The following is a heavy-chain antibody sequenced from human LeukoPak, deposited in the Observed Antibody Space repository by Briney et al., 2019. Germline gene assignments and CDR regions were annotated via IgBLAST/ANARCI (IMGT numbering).Heavy chain of an antibody. V-gene: IGHV3-66*01. D-gene: IGHD3-10*01. Sequence: GGSLRLSCAASGFNVNSNHMTWVRLAPWKGLEWVSVIYSGYGTSYADYVKGRFTISRDNSKNTLYLQMNSLRAEDTAVYYCAGVSVRVSVGHAMDVWGQGTTVTVSS. CDR3: AGVSVRVSVGHAMDV. CDR2: IYSGYGT. CDR1: GFNVNSNH. J-gene: IGHJ6*02.